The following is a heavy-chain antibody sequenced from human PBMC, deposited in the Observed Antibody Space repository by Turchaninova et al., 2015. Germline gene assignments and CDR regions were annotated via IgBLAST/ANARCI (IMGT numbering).Heavy chain of an antibody. Sequence: VQLVESGGGLVRIGGTLRLFGAVFGFTFSDHYMDWVRQDPWKGLEWVGRSRNKANSYTTEDAASGNGRFTISRDDSKNSLYLQMSSLKTEDTAVYYCAKVSSTGYYPGDYWGQGTLVTVSS. V-gene: IGHV3-72*01. D-gene: IGHD3-9*01. CDR3: AKVSSTGYYPGDY. CDR2: SRNKANSYTT. CDR1: GFTFSDHY. J-gene: IGHJ4*02.